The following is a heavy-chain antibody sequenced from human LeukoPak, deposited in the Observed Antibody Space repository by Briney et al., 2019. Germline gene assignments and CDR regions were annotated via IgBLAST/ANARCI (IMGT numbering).Heavy chain of an antibody. CDR1: GFTFSSYA. D-gene: IGHD5-12*01. J-gene: IGHJ4*02. V-gene: IGHV3-64D*06. Sequence: SGGSLRLSCSASGFTFSSYAMHWVRQAPGKGLEYVSAITSNGGSAYYADSVKGRFTISRDNSKNTLYLQMSSLRPEDTAVYYCVKVDQGYRGWGQGTLVTVSS. CDR3: VKVDQGYRG. CDR2: ITSNGGSA.